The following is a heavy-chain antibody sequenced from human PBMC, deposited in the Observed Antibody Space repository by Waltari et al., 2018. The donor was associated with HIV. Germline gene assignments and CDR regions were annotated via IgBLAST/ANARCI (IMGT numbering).Heavy chain of an antibody. CDR1: GDTFTTYY. V-gene: IGHV1-2*06. CDR2: IKPARGQK. D-gene: IGHD2-21*02. J-gene: IGHJ1*01. Sequence: LVQSASEVRAPGASVTLSCKASGDTFTTYYLYWFRQAPGQGLEWMGRIKPARGQKNYFHHFPGKSPMTRETPSASNYMELTRLTTADNATYFRARGEDVTMTHLSPGFRLQFWGQGSLVVVSS. CDR3: ARGEDVTMTHLSPGFRLQF.